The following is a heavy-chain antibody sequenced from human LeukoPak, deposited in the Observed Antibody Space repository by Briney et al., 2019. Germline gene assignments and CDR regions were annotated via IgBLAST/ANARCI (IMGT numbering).Heavy chain of an antibody. CDR1: GFTFDDYG. D-gene: IGHD3-10*01. J-gene: IGHJ5*02. CDR3: ARQHYYGSGSYLNWFDP. Sequence: GGSLRLSCAASGFTFDDYGMSWVRQAPGKGLEWVSGINWNGGSTGYADSVKGRFTISRDNAKNSLYLQMNSLRAEDTALYHCARQHYYGSGSYLNWFDPWGQGTLVTVSS. CDR2: INWNGGST. V-gene: IGHV3-20*01.